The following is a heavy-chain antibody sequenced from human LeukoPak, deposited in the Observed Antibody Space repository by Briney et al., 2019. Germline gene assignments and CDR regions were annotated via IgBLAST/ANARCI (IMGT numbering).Heavy chain of an antibody. CDR3: ARDKIVGASKFDY. V-gene: IGHV3-7*01. J-gene: IGHJ4*02. CDR2: IKQDGSEK. CDR1: GFTFSSYW. D-gene: IGHD1-26*01. Sequence: GGSLRLSCAASGFTFSSYWMSWVRQAPGKGLEWVANIKQDGSEKYYVDSVKGRFTISRDNAKNSLYLQMNSLRAEDTAIYYCARDKIVGASKFDYWGQGTLVTVSS.